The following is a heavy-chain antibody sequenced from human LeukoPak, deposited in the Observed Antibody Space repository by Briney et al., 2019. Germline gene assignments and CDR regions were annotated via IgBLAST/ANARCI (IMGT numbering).Heavy chain of an antibody. CDR1: GFTFSSYE. J-gene: IGHJ4*02. CDR3: AKVLRYGSSVGDY. V-gene: IGHV3-48*03. Sequence: GGSLRLSCAASGFTFSSYEMNWVSQAPGKGLEWVSFISTSGSTMYYADSVKGRFTISRDNAKNSLYLQMNSLRAEDTAVYYCAKVLRYGSSVGDYWGQGTLVTVSS. CDR2: ISTSGSTM. D-gene: IGHD3-22*01.